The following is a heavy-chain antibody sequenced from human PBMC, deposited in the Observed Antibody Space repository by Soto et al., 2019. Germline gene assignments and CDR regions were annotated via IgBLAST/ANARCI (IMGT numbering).Heavy chain of an antibody. CDR3: ARRQISPPTRGAATARGGMDV. J-gene: IGHJ6*02. V-gene: IGHV3-33*01. D-gene: IGHD6-13*01. Sequence: QVHLVESGGGVVQPGRSLRLSCAASGFTFNNYGMHWVRQAPGKGLEWVALIWNDGTNAYYANSVKGRFTISRDNSRNTVYLQMSSLRAEDTDVYYCARRQISPPTRGAATARGGMDVWGQGTTVSVSS. CDR2: IWNDGTNA. CDR1: GFTFNNYG.